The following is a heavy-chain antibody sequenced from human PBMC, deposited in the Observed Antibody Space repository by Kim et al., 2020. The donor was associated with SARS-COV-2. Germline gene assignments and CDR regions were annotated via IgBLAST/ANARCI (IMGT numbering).Heavy chain of an antibody. CDR3: TRNRGPAGFDP. V-gene: IGHV3-49*02. J-gene: IGHJ5*02. D-gene: IGHD3-10*01. CDR2: T. Sequence: TKYAASVKGRFTISRDDSKSSAYMQMTSLKTEDTAVYYCTRNRGPAGFDPWGQGTLVTVSS.